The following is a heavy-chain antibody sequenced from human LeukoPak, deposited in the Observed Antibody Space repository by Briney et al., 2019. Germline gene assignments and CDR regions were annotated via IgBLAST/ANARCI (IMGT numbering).Heavy chain of an antibody. CDR3: AKWASFDY. Sequence: GGSLRLSCEASGFTFSSYWMSWVRQAPGKGLEWVANIKTDGSEKYYADSVKGRFTISRDNSKNTLYLQMNSLRAEDTAVYYCAKWASFDYWGQGTLVTVSS. J-gene: IGHJ4*02. V-gene: IGHV3-7*01. D-gene: IGHD1-26*01. CDR2: IKTDGSEK. CDR1: GFTFSSYW.